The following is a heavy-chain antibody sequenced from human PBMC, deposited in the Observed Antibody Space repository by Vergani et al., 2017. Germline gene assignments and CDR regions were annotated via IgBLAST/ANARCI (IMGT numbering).Heavy chain of an antibody. CDR3: AKDWTPAIEVNVDY. D-gene: IGHD3-22*01. J-gene: IGHJ4*02. Sequence: EVQLVESGGGLVQPGRSLRLSCAASGFTFDDYAMHWVRQAPGKGLEWVSGISWNSGSTGYADSVKGRFTISSDNAKNSLYLQMNSLRAEDTALYYCAKDWTPAIEVNVDYWGQGTLVTVSS. CDR1: GFTFDDYA. CDR2: ISWNSGST. V-gene: IGHV3-9*01.